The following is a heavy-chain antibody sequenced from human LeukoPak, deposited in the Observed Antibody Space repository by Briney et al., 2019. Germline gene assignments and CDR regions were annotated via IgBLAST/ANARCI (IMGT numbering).Heavy chain of an antibody. V-gene: IGHV1-2*02. J-gene: IGHJ4*02. D-gene: IGHD3-22*01. CDR1: GYTFTGYY. CDR2: INPNSGGT. CDR3: ARVMIQMYYYDRSGYYDY. Sequence: ASVKVSCKASGYTFTGYYMHWVRQAPGQGLEWMGWINPNSGGTNYAQKFQGRVTMTRDTSISTAYMELSRLRSDDTAVYYCARVMIQMYYYDRSGYYDYWGQGTLVTVSS.